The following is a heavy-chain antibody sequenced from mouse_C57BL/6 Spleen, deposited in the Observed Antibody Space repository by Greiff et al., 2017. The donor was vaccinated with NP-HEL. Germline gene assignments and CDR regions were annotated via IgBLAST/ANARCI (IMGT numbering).Heavy chain of an antibody. CDR3: ASRPYYGGGSAMDY. J-gene: IGHJ4*01. CDR1: GYAFSSSW. Sequence: QVQLKESGPELVKPGASVKISCKASGYAFSSSWMNWVKQRPGKGLEWIGRIYPGDGDTNYNGKFKGKATLTADKSSSTAYMQRSSLTSEDSAVYFCASRPYYGGGSAMDYWGQGTSVTVSS. V-gene: IGHV1-82*01. D-gene: IGHD1-1*01. CDR2: IYPGDGDT.